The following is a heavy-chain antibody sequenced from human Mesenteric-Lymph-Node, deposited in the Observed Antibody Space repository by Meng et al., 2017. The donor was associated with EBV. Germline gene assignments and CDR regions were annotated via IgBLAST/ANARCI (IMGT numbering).Heavy chain of an antibody. Sequence: QVQCQQSGRGLVQPSETLSLACVVTGGSISRSNWWSWLRPPQGKGLVRIGQIYHSAGSSNYNPSLRGRVTISIDRFQNQVFLHLRSVTDADTAVYYCARSDTSHYFDSWGQGALVT. CDR1: GGSISRSNW. J-gene: IGHJ4*02. V-gene: IGHV4-4*02. CDR2: IYHSAGSS. CDR3: ARSDTSHYFDS.